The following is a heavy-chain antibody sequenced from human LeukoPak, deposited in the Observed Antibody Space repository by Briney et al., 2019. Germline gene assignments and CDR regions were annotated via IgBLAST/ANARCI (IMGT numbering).Heavy chain of an antibody. CDR2: INHSGST. CDR3: ARGERNVVVPAAISYYYYGMDV. J-gene: IGHJ6*02. CDR1: GGSFSGYY. Sequence: SETLSLTCAVYGGSFSGYYWSWIRQPPGKGLEWIGEINHSGSTNYNPSLKSRVTISVDTSKNQFSLKLSSVTAADTAVYYCARGERNVVVPAAISYYYYGMDVWGQGTTVTVSS. V-gene: IGHV4-34*01. D-gene: IGHD2-2*02.